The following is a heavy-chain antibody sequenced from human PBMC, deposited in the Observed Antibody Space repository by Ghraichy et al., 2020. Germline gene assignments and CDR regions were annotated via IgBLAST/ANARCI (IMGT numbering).Heavy chain of an antibody. CDR2: ISGNSDYI. CDR3: ARWAAVGQKVYAVDV. J-gene: IGHJ6*02. CDR1: GFNFITDS. V-gene: IGHV3-21*06. D-gene: IGHD6-13*01. Sequence: LSLTCAASGFNFITDSMNWVRQAPGKGLEWLSSISGNSDYISYADSMKGRFTISRDNAKNSVYLHMYSLRVEDSAVYYCARWAAVGQKVYAVDVWGQGTTVTVSS.